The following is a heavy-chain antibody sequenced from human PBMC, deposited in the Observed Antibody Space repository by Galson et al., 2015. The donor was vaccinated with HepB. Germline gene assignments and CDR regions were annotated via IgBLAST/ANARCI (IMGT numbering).Heavy chain of an antibody. V-gene: IGHV3-30*18. J-gene: IGHJ6*02. CDR2: ISYGGNNQ. D-gene: IGHD3-22*01. CDR1: GFTFSNYG. Sequence: SLRLSCAASGFTFSNYGMHWVRQAPGKGLEWVAVISYGGNNQYYTESVKGRFTISRDNSKNTLYLQMNSLRGEDTAVYYCAKEVGFSSAWASSHYYYGSDVWGQGTTVTVSS. CDR3: AKEVGFSSAWASSHYYYGSDV.